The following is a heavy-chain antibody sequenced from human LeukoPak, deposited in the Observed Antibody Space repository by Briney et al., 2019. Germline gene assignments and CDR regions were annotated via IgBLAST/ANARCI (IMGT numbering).Heavy chain of an antibody. CDR3: ARVLFDFWSGYYTPYYFDY. J-gene: IGHJ4*02. V-gene: IGHV3-7*01. CDR2: INQDASDI. CDR1: GFSFSDFW. D-gene: IGHD3-3*01. Sequence: GGSLRLSCAASGFSFSDFWMTWVRQAPGKGLEWVANINQDASDIQYVDSLKGRFTISRDNSKNSVYLQMASLRAEDTAVYYCARVLFDFWSGYYTPYYFDYWGQGTLVTVSS.